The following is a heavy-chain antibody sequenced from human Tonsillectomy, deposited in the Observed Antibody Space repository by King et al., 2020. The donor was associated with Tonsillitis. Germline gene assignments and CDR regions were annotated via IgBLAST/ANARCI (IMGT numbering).Heavy chain of an antibody. D-gene: IGHD1-7*01. Sequence: VQLVESGGGLVEPGGSLRLSCVASGFTFSNAWMSWVRQAPGKGLEWVGRIKSKTDGGTTDYAAPLKGRFTISRDDSKNTLFLQMNSLKTEDTAVYYCPTGQTSPVFRWGQGTLVTVSS. J-gene: IGHJ4*02. V-gene: IGHV3-15*01. CDR2: IKSKTDGGTT. CDR3: PTGQTSPVFR. CDR1: GFTFSNAW.